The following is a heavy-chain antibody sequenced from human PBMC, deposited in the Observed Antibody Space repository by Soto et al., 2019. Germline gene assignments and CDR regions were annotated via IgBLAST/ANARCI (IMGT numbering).Heavy chain of an antibody. V-gene: IGHV3-33*01. CDR1: GFTFSSYG. CDR3: AGGGSGSYSIDY. CDR2: IWYDGSNK. Sequence: QVQLVESGGGVVQPGRSLRLSCAASGFTFSSYGMHWVRQAPGKGLEWVAVIWYDGSNKYYADSVKGRFTISRDNSKNTLYLQMNSLRAEDTAVYYCAGGGSGSYSIDYWGQGTLVTVSS. J-gene: IGHJ4*02. D-gene: IGHD3-10*01.